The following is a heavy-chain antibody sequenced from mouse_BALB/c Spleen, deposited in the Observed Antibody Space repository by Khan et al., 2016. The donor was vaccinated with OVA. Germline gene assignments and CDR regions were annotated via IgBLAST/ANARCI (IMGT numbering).Heavy chain of an antibody. CDR3: ASLAYYYDSEGFAY. CDR1: GFTFSTYG. J-gene: IGHJ3*01. Sequence: EVELVESGGDVVKPGGSLKLSCAASGFTFSTYGMSWVRQTPDKRLEWVATVSTGGHYTYYPDTVKGRFTISRDNAKNTLYLQMSSLKSEDTAIFYCASLAYYYDSEGFAYWGQGTLVTVSA. CDR2: VSTGGHYT. V-gene: IGHV5-6*01. D-gene: IGHD1-1*01.